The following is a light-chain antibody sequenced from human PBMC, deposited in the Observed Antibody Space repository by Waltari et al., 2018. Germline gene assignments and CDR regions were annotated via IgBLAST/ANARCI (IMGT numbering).Light chain of an antibody. V-gene: IGKV3-20*01. Sequence: EIVLAQSPGTLSVSPCERATLSCRASQSVSGASVAWYRQRPGQAPRLLIYDASIRAPDIPDRFSGSGSGTDFTLTISSLDSEDFAVYYCQQYAASPLTFGGGTKV. CDR3: QQYAASPLT. CDR1: QSVSGAS. CDR2: DAS. J-gene: IGKJ4*01.